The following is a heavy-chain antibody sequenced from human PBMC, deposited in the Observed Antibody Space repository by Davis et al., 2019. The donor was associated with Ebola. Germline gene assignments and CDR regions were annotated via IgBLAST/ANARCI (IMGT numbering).Heavy chain of an antibody. CDR2: ISAYNGDT. CDR3: AKDMIKEGLSSPHPDFQH. Sequence: AASVKVSCKASGYTFISYGITWVRQAPGQGLEWMGWISAYNGDTSYAQKFQGRATMTTDTFTSTAYMELRSLRSDDTAVYYCAKDMIKEGLSSPHPDFQHWGQGTLVTVSS. V-gene: IGHV1-18*04. D-gene: IGHD3-22*01. CDR1: GYTFISYG. J-gene: IGHJ1*01.